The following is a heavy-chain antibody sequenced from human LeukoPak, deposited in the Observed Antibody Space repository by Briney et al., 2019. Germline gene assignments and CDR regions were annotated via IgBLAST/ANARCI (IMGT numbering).Heavy chain of an antibody. CDR1: GFTFSSYG. CDR2: IWYDGSNK. D-gene: IGHD5-24*01. CDR3: ASVDSMTTML. V-gene: IGHV3-33*08. J-gene: IGHJ4*02. Sequence: GGSLRLSWAASGFTFSSYGMHWVRQARGKGLEWVAVIWYDGSNKYYADSVKGRFTISRDNSKNELYLQMNSLRAEDTAVYYCASVDSMTTMLWGQGTLVTVSS.